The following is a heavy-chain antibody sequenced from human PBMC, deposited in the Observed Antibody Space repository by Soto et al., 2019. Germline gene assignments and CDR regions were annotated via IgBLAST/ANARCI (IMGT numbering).Heavy chain of an antibody. Sequence: QLQLQESGPGLLKPSETLSLTCTVSGGSISGYYWSWIRQPPGKGLEWIAYIYYSGSSNSNPSLKSRVTISVDTSKNQFSLKLRSVTAADTAVYYCARHSNEYRKSLDYWGQGTLVTVSS. V-gene: IGHV4-59*08. J-gene: IGHJ4*02. D-gene: IGHD1-1*01. CDR3: ARHSNEYRKSLDY. CDR2: IYYSGSS. CDR1: GGSISGYY.